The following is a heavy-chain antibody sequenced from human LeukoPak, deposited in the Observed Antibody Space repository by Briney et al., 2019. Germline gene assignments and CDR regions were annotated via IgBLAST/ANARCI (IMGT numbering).Heavy chain of an antibody. CDR3: ARDTSVASGMQY. CDR2: YFSTAT. Sequence: SDTLSLTCTVSGGSISTFSWSWVRQTRDRALEWIGSYFSTATKSNPSLGRRVAISVDTSKNQLFLRLRSLTPADTASYYCARDTSVASGMQYWGPGTLVTVSS. J-gene: IGHJ4*02. V-gene: IGHV4-59*01. D-gene: IGHD6-19*01. CDR1: GGSISTFS.